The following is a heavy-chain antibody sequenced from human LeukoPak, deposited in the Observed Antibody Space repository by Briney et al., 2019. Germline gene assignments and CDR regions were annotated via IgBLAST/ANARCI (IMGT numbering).Heavy chain of an antibody. CDR1: GFTFNRYR. J-gene: IGHJ5*02. CDR2: ISYDGRYQ. CDR3: ASLDTAKQPLANH. Sequence: GGSLRLSCAASGFTFNRYRLHWVRQAPGKGLEWVAVISYDGRYQFYADSVKGRFTISKNSAKNSLYLQMNTLRVEDTAMYYCASLDTAKQPLANHWGQGTLVTVSS. V-gene: IGHV3-30*04. D-gene: IGHD5-18*01.